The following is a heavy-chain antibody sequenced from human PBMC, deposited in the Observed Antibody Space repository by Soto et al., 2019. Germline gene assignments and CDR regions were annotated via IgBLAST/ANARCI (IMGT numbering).Heavy chain of an antibody. V-gene: IGHV3-30-3*01. J-gene: IGHJ4*02. CDR1: GFTFSSYA. D-gene: IGHD6-19*01. CDR2: ISYDGSNK. Sequence: QVQLVESGGGVVQPGRSLRLSCAASGFTFSSYAMHWVRQAPGKGLEWVAVISYDGSNKYYADSVKGRFTISRDNSKNTLDLQMNGLRAEDTAVYYCATEIETDSRGWKVWGQGTLVTVSS. CDR3: ATEIETDSRGWKV.